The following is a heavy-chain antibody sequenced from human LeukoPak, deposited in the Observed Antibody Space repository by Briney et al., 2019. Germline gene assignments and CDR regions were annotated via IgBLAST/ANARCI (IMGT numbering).Heavy chain of an antibody. CDR3: ARDPGSYYDY. CDR2: IYYSGST. CDR1: GGSISSGDYY. D-gene: IGHD1-26*01. V-gene: IGHV4-30-4*01. J-gene: IGHJ4*02. Sequence: SETLSLTCTVSGGSISSGDYYWSWIRQPPGKGLEWIGYIYYSGSTYYNPSLKSRVTISVDTSRNQFSLKLSSVTAADTAVYYCARDPGSYYDYWGQGTLVTVSS.